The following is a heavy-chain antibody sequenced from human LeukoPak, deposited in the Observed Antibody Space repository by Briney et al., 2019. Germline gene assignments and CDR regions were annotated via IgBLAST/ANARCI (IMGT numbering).Heavy chain of an antibody. Sequence: AGSLSLSCAASGFTISSYWKSWVRQAPGTGLERVSSISSSSSYIYYADSVKGRFTISRDNAKNSLYLQMNSLRAEDTAVYYCASDGSSRLRLGELSLSDDYWGQGTLVTVSS. CDR3: ASDGSSRLRLGELSLSDDY. J-gene: IGHJ4*02. D-gene: IGHD3-16*02. CDR1: GFTISSYW. V-gene: IGHV3-21*01. CDR2: ISSSSSYI.